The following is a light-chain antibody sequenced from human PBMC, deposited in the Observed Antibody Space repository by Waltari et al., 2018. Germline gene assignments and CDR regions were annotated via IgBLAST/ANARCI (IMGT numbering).Light chain of an antibody. J-gene: IGKJ4*01. V-gene: IGKV3-15*01. CDR2: DAS. CDR1: ETQGGK. Sequence: VMTQSPATLSVSPWERVALSYRASETQGGKLAWYQHKPGQAPRLLIYDASTRASGIPPRFSGGGSGTDFTLTISSLQSEDFAVYYCLQYNYWPPVTFGGGTTVEVK. CDR3: LQYNYWPPVT.